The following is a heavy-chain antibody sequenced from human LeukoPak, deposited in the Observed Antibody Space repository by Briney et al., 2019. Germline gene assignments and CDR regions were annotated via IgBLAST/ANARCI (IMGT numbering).Heavy chain of an antibody. J-gene: IGHJ4*02. V-gene: IGHV3-23*01. Sequence: GGSLRLSCAASGFTFSSYAMSWVRQAPGKGLEWVSAISGSGGSTYYADSVKGRFTVSRDNSKNTLSLQMNSLRAEDTAVYYCAKDPGVVPAHYFGYWGQGTLATVSS. CDR2: ISGSGGST. CDR1: GFTFSSYA. CDR3: AKDPGVVPAHYFGY. D-gene: IGHD2-2*01.